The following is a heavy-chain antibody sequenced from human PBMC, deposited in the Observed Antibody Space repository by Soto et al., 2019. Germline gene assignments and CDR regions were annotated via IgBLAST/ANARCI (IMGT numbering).Heavy chain of an antibody. Sequence: EVKLLESGGGLAQPGGSLRLSCVGYGFTFDSYAISWVRQAPGERLQWIAAISGSADGTDYAHSVRGLFTISRDNAKKTVHLQMDSLRVEDTAVYFCAKDTVGGYSFWSGYYSDGLDVWGQGTLVSVS. CDR1: GFTFDSYA. CDR2: ISGSADGT. V-gene: IGHV3-23*01. CDR3: AKDTVGGYSFWSGYYSDGLDV. J-gene: IGHJ3*01. D-gene: IGHD3-3*01.